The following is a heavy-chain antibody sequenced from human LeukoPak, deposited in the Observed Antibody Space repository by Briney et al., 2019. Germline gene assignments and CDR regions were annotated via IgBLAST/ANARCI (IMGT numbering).Heavy chain of an antibody. D-gene: IGHD5-18*01. CDR1: GYTFTSYG. Sequence: ASVKVSCKASGYTFTSYGISWVRQAHGQGLEGMGWISAYNGNTNYAQKLQGRVTITTDTSTSTAYMELRSLRSDDTAVYYCARDDRGYSYGYVDYWGQGTLVTVSS. V-gene: IGHV1-18*01. CDR2: ISAYNGNT. CDR3: ARDDRGYSYGYVDY. J-gene: IGHJ4*02.